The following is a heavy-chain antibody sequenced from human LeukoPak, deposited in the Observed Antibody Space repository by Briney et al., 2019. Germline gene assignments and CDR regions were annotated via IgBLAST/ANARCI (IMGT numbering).Heavy chain of an antibody. CDR1: TFTFSSYN. D-gene: IGHD4-23*01. CDR2: ISSSGTYI. Sequence: GGSLRLSCAASTFTFSSYNMNWVRQAPGKGLEWVSSISSSGTYIYYRDSVKGRFTISRDNAKNSLYLQMNSLRAEDTAVYYCARDLTVASFDCWGQGTLVTVSS. CDR3: ARDLTVASFDC. J-gene: IGHJ4*02. V-gene: IGHV3-21*01.